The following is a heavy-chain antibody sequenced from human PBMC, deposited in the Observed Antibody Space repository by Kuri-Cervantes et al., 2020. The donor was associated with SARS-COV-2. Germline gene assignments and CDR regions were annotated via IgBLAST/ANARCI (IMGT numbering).Heavy chain of an antibody. D-gene: IGHD7-27*01. J-gene: IGHJ6*03. V-gene: IGHV4-59*01. CDR2: IYYSGST. CDR1: GGSISSYY. CDR3: ARGDSLLDWGSDYYYYMDV. Sequence: ESLKISCTVSGGSISSYYWSWIRQPPGKGLEWIGYIYYSGSTNYNPSLKSRVTISVDTSKNQFSLKLSSVTAADTAVYYCARGDSLLDWGSDYYYYMDVRGKGTTVTVSS.